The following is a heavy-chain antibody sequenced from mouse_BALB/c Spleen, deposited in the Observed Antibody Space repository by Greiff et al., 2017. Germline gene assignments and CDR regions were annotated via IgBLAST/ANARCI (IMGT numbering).Heavy chain of an antibody. CDR3: ARSTTRYAMDY. Sequence: VQLQQSGAELVRPGSSVKISCKASGYAFSSYWMNWVKQRPGQGLEWIGQIYPGDGDTNYNGKFKGKATLTADKSSSTAYMQLSSLTSEDSAVYFCARSTTRYAMDYWGQGTSVTVSS. CDR2: IYPGDGDT. D-gene: IGHD2-12*01. J-gene: IGHJ4*01. CDR1: GYAFSSYW. V-gene: IGHV1-80*01.